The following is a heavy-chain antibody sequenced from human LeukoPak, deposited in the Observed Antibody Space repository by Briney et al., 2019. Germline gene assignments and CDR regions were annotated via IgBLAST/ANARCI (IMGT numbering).Heavy chain of an antibody. Sequence: GGSLRLSCAASGFTFSSYNMNWVRQAPGKGLEWVSSVSSSRSIYYADSVKGRFTISRDNAKNSLYLQMSSQRAEDTAVYYCTRSGRYFDYWGQGTLVTVSS. CDR3: TRSGRYFDY. J-gene: IGHJ4*02. CDR1: GFTFSSYN. V-gene: IGHV3-21*01. D-gene: IGHD3-10*01. CDR2: VSSSRSI.